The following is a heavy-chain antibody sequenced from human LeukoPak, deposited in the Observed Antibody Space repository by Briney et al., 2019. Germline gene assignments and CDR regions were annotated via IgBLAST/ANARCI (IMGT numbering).Heavy chain of an antibody. Sequence: SETLSLTCAVSGGSVSSGTYYWSWIRQPPGKGLEWIGYIYYSGSTNYNPSLKSRVTISVDTSKNQFSLKLSSVTAADTAVYYCARSRGGDPAEYFQHWGQGTLVTVSS. J-gene: IGHJ1*01. CDR2: IYYSGST. V-gene: IGHV4-61*01. CDR1: GGSVSSGTYY. CDR3: ARSRGGDPAEYFQH. D-gene: IGHD2-21*02.